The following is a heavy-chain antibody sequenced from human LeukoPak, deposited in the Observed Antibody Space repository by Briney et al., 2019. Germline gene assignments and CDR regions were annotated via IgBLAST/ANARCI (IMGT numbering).Heavy chain of an antibody. CDR2: ISAYNGNT. CDR1: GYTFTSYG. D-gene: IGHD6-6*01. V-gene: IGHV1-18*01. CDR3: AGSGSSGFAYWFDP. J-gene: IGHJ5*02. Sequence: GASVKVSCKASGYTFTSYGISWVRQAPGQGLEWMGWISAYNGNTNYAQKPQGRVTMTTDTSTSTAYMELRSLRSDDTAVYYCAGSGSSGFAYWFDPWGQGTLVTVSS.